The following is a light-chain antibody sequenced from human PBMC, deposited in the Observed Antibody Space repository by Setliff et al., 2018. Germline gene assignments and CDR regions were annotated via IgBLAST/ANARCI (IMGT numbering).Light chain of an antibody. CDR1: SSEVGSYIL. CDR2: EGS. V-gene: IGLV2-14*02. Sequence: QSALTQPASVSGSPGQSITISCTGASSEVGSYILVSWYQQHPGKAPKLMIYEGSKRPSGVSNRFSGSKSGNTASLTISGLQAEDEADYYCSSYTSSSTRVFGTGTKVTVL. CDR3: SSYTSSSTRV. J-gene: IGLJ1*01.